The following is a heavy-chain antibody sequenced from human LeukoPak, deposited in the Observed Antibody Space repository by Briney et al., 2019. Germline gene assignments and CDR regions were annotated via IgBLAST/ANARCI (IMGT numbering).Heavy chain of an antibody. CDR3: ARGPSPYYYDSSGYSD. J-gene: IGHJ4*02. Sequence: SETLSLTCTVSGGSISSYYWSWIRQPPGKGLEWIGYIYYSGSTNYNPSLKSRVTIPVDTSKNQFSLKLSSVTAADTAVYYCARGPSPYYYDSSGYSDWGQGTLVTVSS. D-gene: IGHD3-22*01. V-gene: IGHV4-59*01. CDR2: IYYSGST. CDR1: GGSISSYY.